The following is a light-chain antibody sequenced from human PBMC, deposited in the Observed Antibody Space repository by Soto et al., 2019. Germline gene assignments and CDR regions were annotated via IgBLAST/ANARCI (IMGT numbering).Light chain of an antibody. CDR3: SSYTRSSTLV. CDR1: SSDVGGYNY. V-gene: IGLV2-14*01. Sequence: QSVLTQPASVSGSPGQSITISCTGTSSDVGGYNYVSWFQQHPGKAPKLMIYDVSNRPSGVSNRFSGSKSGNTASLTISGLQAEDEADYYCSSYTRSSTLVFGTGTNLTVL. J-gene: IGLJ1*01. CDR2: DVS.